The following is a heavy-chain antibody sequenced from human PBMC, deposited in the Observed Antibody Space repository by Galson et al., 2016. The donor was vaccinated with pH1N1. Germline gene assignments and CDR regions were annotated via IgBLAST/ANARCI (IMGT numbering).Heavy chain of an antibody. V-gene: IGHV1-69*13. CDR2: IIPIFGTT. D-gene: IGHD2-15*01. CDR3: ARTPTSVVTVYSPFDV. Sequence: SVKVSCKVSEGTFTSSTITWVRHAPGQGLEGVGDIIPIFGTTTYALKFQGRVTLTADGSLHTAFMELSGLTSQDTAVYYCARTPTSVVTVYSPFDVWGQGTTVTVSS. CDR1: EGTFTSST. J-gene: IGHJ6*02.